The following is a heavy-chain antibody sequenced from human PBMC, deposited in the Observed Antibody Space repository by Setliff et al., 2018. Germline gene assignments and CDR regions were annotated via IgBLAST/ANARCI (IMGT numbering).Heavy chain of an antibody. J-gene: IGHJ4*02. CDR1: GFTFSSYW. V-gene: IGHV3-7*01. Sequence: GGSLRLSCAASGFTFSSYWMSWVRQAPGKGLEWVANIKQDGSEKYYVDSVKGRFPISRDNAKNSLYLQMNSLRAEDTAVYYCARDRLRYFDWLLCTAIDYWGQGTLVTVSS. CDR3: ARDRLRYFDWLLCTAIDY. D-gene: IGHD3-9*01. CDR2: IKQDGSEK.